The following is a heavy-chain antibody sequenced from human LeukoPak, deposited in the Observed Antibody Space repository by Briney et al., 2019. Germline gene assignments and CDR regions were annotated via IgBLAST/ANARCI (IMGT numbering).Heavy chain of an antibody. V-gene: IGHV3-23*01. CDR3: ARDFRPFIAAAGRPMGY. CDR1: GFTFSSYA. CDR2: ISGSGGST. J-gene: IGHJ4*02. D-gene: IGHD6-13*01. Sequence: GGSLRLSCAASGFTFSSYAMSWVRQAPGKGLEWVSAISGSGGSTYYADSVKGRFTISRDNSKNTLYLQMNSLRAEDTAVYYCARDFRPFIAAAGRPMGYWGQGTLVTVSS.